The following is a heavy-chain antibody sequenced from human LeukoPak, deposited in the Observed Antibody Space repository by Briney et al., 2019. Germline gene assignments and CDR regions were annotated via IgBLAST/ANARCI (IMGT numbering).Heavy chain of an antibody. D-gene: IGHD2-2*01. J-gene: IGHJ4*02. Sequence: ASVKVSCKASGYTFTSYGISWVRQAPGQGLEWMGWISAYNGNTNHAQKLQGRVTMTTDTSTSTAYMELRSLRSDDTAVYYCARARGGYCSSTSCYYFDYWGQGTLVTVSS. CDR1: GYTFTSYG. CDR2: ISAYNGNT. CDR3: ARARGGYCSSTSCYYFDY. V-gene: IGHV1-18*01.